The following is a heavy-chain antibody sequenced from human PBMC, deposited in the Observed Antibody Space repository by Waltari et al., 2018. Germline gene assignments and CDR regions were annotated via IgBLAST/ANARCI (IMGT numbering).Heavy chain of an antibody. V-gene: IGHV4-38-2*02. J-gene: IGHJ4*02. Sequence: QVQLQEPGPGLVKPSETLSLTCAVPGSSIRSGYYWGWIRQPPGKGLEWIGSIYHSESTYYNPSLKSRVTISVDTSKNQFSLKLSSVTAADTAVYYCARDASGVGATISPFFDYWGQGTLVTVSS. CDR2: IYHSEST. CDR3: ARDASGVGATISPFFDY. CDR1: GSSIRSGYY. D-gene: IGHD5-12*01.